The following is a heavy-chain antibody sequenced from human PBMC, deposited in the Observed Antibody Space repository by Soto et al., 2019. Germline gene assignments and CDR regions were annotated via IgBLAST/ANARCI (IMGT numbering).Heavy chain of an antibody. Sequence: EQLVQSGAEVKRPGDSVKVSCTASGYTFSDYYILWVRQAPGQGLEWLAWIKPSSGGTNYEEKSQDRVTVTSDTAIYTTFLELSSLRSDDTAVYYCAKFRSQWLSSLHSLGQGTLITVSS. V-gene: IGHV1-2*02. CDR2: IKPSSGGT. CDR1: GYTFSDYY. D-gene: IGHD6-19*01. J-gene: IGHJ4*02. CDR3: AKFRSQWLSSLHS.